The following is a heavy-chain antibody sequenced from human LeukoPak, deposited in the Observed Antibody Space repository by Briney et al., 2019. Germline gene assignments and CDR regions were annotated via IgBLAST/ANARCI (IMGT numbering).Heavy chain of an antibody. CDR3: ARGATDTTRWFGL. J-gene: IGHJ5*02. Sequence: PGGSLRLSCAASGFTFSSYSMNWVRQAPGKGLEWVSSISSSSSNIYYADSVKGRFTISRDNAKNSLYLQMNSLRAEDTAAYYCARGATDTTRWFGLWGQGTLVTVSS. CDR1: GFTFSSYS. V-gene: IGHV3-21*01. D-gene: IGHD1-26*01. CDR2: ISSSSSNI.